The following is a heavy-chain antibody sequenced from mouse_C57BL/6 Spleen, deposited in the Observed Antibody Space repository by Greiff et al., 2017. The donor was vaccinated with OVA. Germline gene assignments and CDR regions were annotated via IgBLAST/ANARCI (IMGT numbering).Heavy chain of an antibody. CDR2: IHPNSGST. J-gene: IGHJ2*01. CDR3: ARGATVEDYFDY. V-gene: IGHV1-64*01. CDR1: GYTFTSYW. D-gene: IGHD1-1*01. Sequence: QVQLQQPGAELVKPGASVKLSCKASGYTFTSYWMHWVKQRPGQGLEWIGMIHPNSGSTNYNEKLKSKATLTVDKSSSTAYMQLSSLTSEDSAVYYCARGATVEDYFDYWGQGTTLTVSS.